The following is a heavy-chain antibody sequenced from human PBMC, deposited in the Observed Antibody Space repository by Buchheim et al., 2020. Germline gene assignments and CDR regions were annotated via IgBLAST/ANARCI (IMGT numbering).Heavy chain of an antibody. V-gene: IGHV3-30-3*01. CDR1: GFTFSSYA. D-gene: IGHD4-11*01. CDR2: ISYDGSNK. Sequence: QVQLVESGGGVVQPGRSLRLSCAASGFTFSSYAMHWVRQAPGKGLEWVAVISYDGSNKYYADSVKGRFTISRDNSKNTLYLQMNSLRAEDTAVYYCARGELQSSPDYWGQGTL. J-gene: IGHJ4*02. CDR3: ARGELQSSPDY.